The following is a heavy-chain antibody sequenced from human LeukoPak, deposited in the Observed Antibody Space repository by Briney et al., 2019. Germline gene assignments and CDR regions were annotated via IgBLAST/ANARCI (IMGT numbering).Heavy chain of an antibody. CDR2: ISGSGDST. Sequence: GSLRLSCAASGFTFSNYAMRWVRQAPGKGLEWVSGISGSGDSTYYADSVKGRFTISRDNSKNTLYLQMNSLRAEDTAVYYCARRSGIAVAGAFDYWDQGTLVTVSS. D-gene: IGHD6-19*01. V-gene: IGHV3-23*01. J-gene: IGHJ4*02. CDR1: GFTFSNYA. CDR3: ARRSGIAVAGAFDY.